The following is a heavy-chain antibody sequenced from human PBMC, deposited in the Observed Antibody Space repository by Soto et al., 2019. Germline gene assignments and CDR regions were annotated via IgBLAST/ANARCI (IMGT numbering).Heavy chain of an antibody. CDR1: GGSFSGYY. CDR3: ARTRAGTTTYYYYYMDV. CDR2: INHSGST. V-gene: IGHV4-34*01. Sequence: SETLSLTCAVYGGSFSGYYWSWIRQPPGKGLEWIGEINHSGSTNYNPSLKSRVTISVDTSKNQFSLKLSSVTAADTAVYYCARTRAGTTTYYYYYMDVWGKGTTVTVSS. J-gene: IGHJ6*03. D-gene: IGHD1-1*01.